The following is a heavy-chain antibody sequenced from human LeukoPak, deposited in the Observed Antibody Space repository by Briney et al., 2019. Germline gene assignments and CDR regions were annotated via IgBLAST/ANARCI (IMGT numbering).Heavy chain of an antibody. J-gene: IGHJ4*02. CDR2: ISSSSSYI. V-gene: IGHV3-21*01. Sequence: GGSLRLSCAASGFTFSSYSMNWVRQAPGKGLEWVSSISSSSSYIYYADSVKGRFTISRDNAKNSLYLQMNSLRAEDTAVYYCARDLAHQQGLDYWGQGTLVTVSS. D-gene: IGHD2-2*01. CDR3: ARDLAHQQGLDY. CDR1: GFTFSSYS.